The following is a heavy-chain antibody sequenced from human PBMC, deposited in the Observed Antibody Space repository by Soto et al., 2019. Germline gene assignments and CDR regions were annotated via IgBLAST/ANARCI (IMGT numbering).Heavy chain of an antibody. J-gene: IGHJ3*02. Sequence: QVQLVPSGAEVKKPGSSVKVSCQASGGTFSSYAISWVRQAPGQGLEWMGGIIPIFGTANYAQKFQGRVKITADESTRTAYMELSSLRSEDTAVYYCASPNGSSGYSGPDAFDIWGQGTMVTVSS. D-gene: IGHD3-22*01. CDR3: ASPNGSSGYSGPDAFDI. CDR2: IIPIFGTA. CDR1: GGTFSSYA. V-gene: IGHV1-69*01.